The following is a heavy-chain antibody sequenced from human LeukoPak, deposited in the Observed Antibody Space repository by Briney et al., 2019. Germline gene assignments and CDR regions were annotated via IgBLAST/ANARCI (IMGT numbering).Heavy chain of an antibody. Sequence: PGGSLRLSCTASGFTFGDYAMSWVRQAPGKGLEWVGFIRSKAYGGTTECAASVKGRFTISRDDSKSIAYLQMNSLKTEDTAVYYCTRGVAPHYDFWSGWFDYWGQGTLVTVSS. CDR1: GFTFGDYA. CDR2: IRSKAYGGTT. CDR3: TRGVAPHYDFWSGWFDY. J-gene: IGHJ4*02. D-gene: IGHD3-3*01. V-gene: IGHV3-49*04.